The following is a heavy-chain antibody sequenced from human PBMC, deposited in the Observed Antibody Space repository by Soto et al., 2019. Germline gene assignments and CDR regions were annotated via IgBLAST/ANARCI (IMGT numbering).Heavy chain of an antibody. D-gene: IGHD3-10*01. CDR3: ARDGQGKDY. V-gene: IGHV3-7*04. Sequence: EVQLVESGGGLVQPGGSLRLSCVDSGFTFNNYWMSWVRQAPGKGLAWVANINQDGSEKYYVDSVKGRFTISRDNAKNSLYLQMNSLRAEDTAVYYGARDGQGKDYWGQGTLVTVSS. CDR2: INQDGSEK. CDR1: GFTFNNYW. J-gene: IGHJ4*02.